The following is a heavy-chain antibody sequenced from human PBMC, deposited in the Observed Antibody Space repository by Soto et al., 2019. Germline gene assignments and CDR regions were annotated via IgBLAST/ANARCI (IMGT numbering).Heavy chain of an antibody. Sequence: GGSLRLSCAASGFTFSSYSMNWVRQAPGKGLEWVSYISSSSSTIYYADSVKGRFTISRDNAKNSLYLQMNSLRAEDTAVYYCARDGEDIVGNDHLEDDYYYMDVWGKGTTVTVSS. J-gene: IGHJ6*03. D-gene: IGHD2-15*01. CDR1: GFTFSSYS. V-gene: IGHV3-48*01. CDR2: ISSSSSTI. CDR3: ARDGEDIVGNDHLEDDYYYMDV.